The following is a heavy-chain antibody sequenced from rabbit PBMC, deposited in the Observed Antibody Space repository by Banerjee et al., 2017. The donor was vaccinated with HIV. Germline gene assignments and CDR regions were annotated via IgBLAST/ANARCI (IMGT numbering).Heavy chain of an antibody. CDR2: ISAGSSGTT. Sequence: QEQLEESGGDLVKPEGSLTLTCTASGFSFSSGYDMCWVRQAPGKGLEWIGCISAGSSGTTYYASWAKGRFTISKTSSTTVTLQMTSLTAADTATYFCARDLTGVTGWNFNLWGQGTLVTVS. CDR3: ARDLTGVTGWNFNL. V-gene: IGHV1S45*01. J-gene: IGHJ4*01. CDR1: GFSFSSGYD. D-gene: IGHD7-1*01.